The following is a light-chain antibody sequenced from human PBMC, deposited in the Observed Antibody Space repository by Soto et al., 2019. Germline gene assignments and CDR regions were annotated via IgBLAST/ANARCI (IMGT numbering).Light chain of an antibody. CDR2: GDT. Sequence: SYELTQPPSVSVAPGQTARITCEGHNIGSKSVHWYQLRPGQAPVVVVYGDTDRPSGIPERFSGSNSGNTATLTITRVEAGDGDDDYCQVRDSSNDYLVFGAGTKVTVL. J-gene: IGLJ3*02. V-gene: IGLV3-21*02. CDR1: NIGSKS. CDR3: QVRDSSNDYLV.